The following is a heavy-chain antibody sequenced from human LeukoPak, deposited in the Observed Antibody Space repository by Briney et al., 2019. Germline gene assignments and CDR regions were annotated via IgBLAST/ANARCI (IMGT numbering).Heavy chain of an antibody. V-gene: IGHV4-59*08. J-gene: IGHJ5*02. CDR1: GGSIRSYY. Sequence: PSETLSLTCTVSGGSIRSYYWSWIRQPPGKGLEWIGYSYYSGSTYYNPSLKSRVTISVGTSKNQFSLKLNSVTAADTAVYYCARSGGYYNWFDPWGQGTLVTVSS. CDR3: ARSGGYYNWFDP. CDR2: SYYSGST. D-gene: IGHD3-3*01.